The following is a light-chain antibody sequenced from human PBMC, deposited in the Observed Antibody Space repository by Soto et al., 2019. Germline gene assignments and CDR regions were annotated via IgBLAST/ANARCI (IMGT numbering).Light chain of an antibody. CDR2: DAS. CDR3: QQYNGYSTWT. J-gene: IGKJ1*01. Sequence: DIQMTQSPSTLSASIGDRVTITCRASQSISRWLAWYQQKPGKAPTDLIWDASSLQRGVPSRCSGSGSGTEFTLIISSLQPADFATYYCQQYNGYSTWTFGQGTKVEIK. CDR1: QSISRW. V-gene: IGKV1-5*01.